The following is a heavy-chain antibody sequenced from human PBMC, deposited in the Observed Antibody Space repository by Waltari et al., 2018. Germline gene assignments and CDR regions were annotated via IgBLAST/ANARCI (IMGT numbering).Heavy chain of an antibody. J-gene: IGHJ6*03. CDR2: IYHSGGRGST. CDR3: AAGWPGQGMEV. Sequence: QVQLQESGSGLVKPSETLSLTCTVSGGPMNSYYWNWIRRPPGTGLEWIGYIYHSGGRGSTRYNPSLKRRVTISVAPSKNHFALKRNSVTAADAALYYWAAGWPGQGMEVWGKGTTVTVSS. CDR1: GGPMNSYY. D-gene: IGHD6-19*01. V-gene: IGHV4-59*01.